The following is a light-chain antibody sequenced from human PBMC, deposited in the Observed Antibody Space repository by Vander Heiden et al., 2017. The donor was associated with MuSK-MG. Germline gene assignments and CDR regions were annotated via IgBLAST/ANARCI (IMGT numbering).Light chain of an antibody. CDR3: NSRDSSGNHVV. CDR1: SLRSYY. CDR2: GQN. J-gene: IGLJ2*01. Sequence: SSDLTQDPAVSVALGQTVRITCQGDSLRSYYASWYQQKPGQAPVLVIYGQNNRPSGIPDRFSGSTSGNTASLTITGAQAEDEADYYCNSRDSSGNHVVFGGGTKLTVL. V-gene: IGLV3-19*01.